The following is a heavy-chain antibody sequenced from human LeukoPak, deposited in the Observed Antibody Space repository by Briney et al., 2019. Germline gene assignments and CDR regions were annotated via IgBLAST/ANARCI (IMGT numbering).Heavy chain of an antibody. J-gene: IGHJ4*02. CDR2: IRGRGGST. CDR3: ARYCSGGNCCSGLVY. Sequence: PGGSLRLSCAASGXTFSTYAMTWVRQAPGRGLEWVSTIRGRGGSTYYADSVKGRFTISRDISKNTVYLQMNNLRAEDTAVYYCARYCSGGNCCSGLVYGGQGTLVAVSS. D-gene: IGHD2-15*01. CDR1: GXTFSTYA. V-gene: IGHV3-23*01.